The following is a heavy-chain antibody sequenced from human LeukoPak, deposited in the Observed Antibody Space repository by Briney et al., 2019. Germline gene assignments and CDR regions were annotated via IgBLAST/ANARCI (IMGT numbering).Heavy chain of an antibody. D-gene: IGHD3-3*01. Sequence: SETLSLTCTVSGGSISSYYWSWIRQPAGKGLEWIGRIYTSGSTNYNPSLKSRVTMSVDTPKKQFSLQLKSVTAADTAVYYCARDEGARFLEWLLSPSGFDPWGQGTLVTVSS. CDR3: ARDEGARFLEWLLSPSGFDP. CDR2: IYTSGST. J-gene: IGHJ5*02. CDR1: GGSISSYY. V-gene: IGHV4-4*07.